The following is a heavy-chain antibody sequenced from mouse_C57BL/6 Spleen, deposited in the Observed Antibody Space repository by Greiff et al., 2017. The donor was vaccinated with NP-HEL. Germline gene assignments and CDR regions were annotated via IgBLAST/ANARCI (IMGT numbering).Heavy chain of an antibody. CDR2: IYPGDGDT. CDR1: GYAFSSSW. D-gene: IGHD1-1*01. V-gene: IGHV1-82*01. CDR3: AREGYYGSSYEY. J-gene: IGHJ3*01. Sequence: QVQLQQSGPELVKPGASVKISCKASGYAFSSSWMNWVKQRPGKGLEWIGRIYPGDGDTNYNGKFKGKATLTADKSSSTAYMQLSSLTSEDSAVYFCAREGYYGSSYEYWGQGTLVTVSA.